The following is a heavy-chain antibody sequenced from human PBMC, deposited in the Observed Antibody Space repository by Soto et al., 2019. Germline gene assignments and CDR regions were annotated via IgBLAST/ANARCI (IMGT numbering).Heavy chain of an antibody. CDR3: ARPLIGNTVDL. V-gene: IGHV1-46*01. D-gene: IGHD1-7*01. J-gene: IGHJ3*01. CDR2: VDPSRGSA. Sequence: QAQLLQSGDEVKKPGASVKVSCKASGYTFINYFIHWVRQAPGQRLEWIGIVDPSRGSADYAQKFQGRVTMTTDVSTRTVFMDLSSLRSEDTAVYYCARPLIGNTVDLWGQGTTVIVSS. CDR1: GYTFINYF.